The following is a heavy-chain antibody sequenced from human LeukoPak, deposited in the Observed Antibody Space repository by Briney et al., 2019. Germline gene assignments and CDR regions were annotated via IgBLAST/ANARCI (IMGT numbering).Heavy chain of an antibody. CDR3: TRGSSGRRDN. D-gene: IGHD6-19*01. J-gene: IGHJ4*02. V-gene: IGHV1-8*01. Sequence: ASVKVSCKASGYTFTSCDINWVRQATGQGLEWMGWMDPNSGNTGYGQSFQGRITMTRDISIGTAYMELSNLTSEDTAIYYCTRGSSGRRDNWGQGTLVTVSA. CDR1: GYTFTSCD. CDR2: MDPNSGNT.